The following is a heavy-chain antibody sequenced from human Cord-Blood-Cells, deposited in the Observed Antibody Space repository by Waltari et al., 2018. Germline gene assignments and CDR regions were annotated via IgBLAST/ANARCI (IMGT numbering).Heavy chain of an antibody. CDR3: ARVGRQLVATSGNP. Sequence: QVQLQQWGAGLLKPSETLSLTCAVYGGSFSGYYWSWIRQPPGKGLEWIGEINHRGGTNSNPSLKIRVTRSVDTSRNQFSLKLSSVTAADTAVYYCARVGRQLVATSGNPWGQGTLVTVSS. J-gene: IGHJ5*02. CDR2: INHRGGT. V-gene: IGHV4-34*01. D-gene: IGHD5-12*01. CDR1: GGSFSGYY.